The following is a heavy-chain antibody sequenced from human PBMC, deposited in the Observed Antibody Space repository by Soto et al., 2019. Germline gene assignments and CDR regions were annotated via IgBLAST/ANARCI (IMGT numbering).Heavy chain of an antibody. Sequence: QITLKESGPTLVKPTQTLTLTCTFSGFSLSTSGVGVGWIRQPPGKALEWLALIYWNDDKRYSPSLKSRLTVTKDTSKNQVVLTMTNMDAVDTATYSGAHKGSTRNLAAGRGWFDPWGQGTLVTVSS. J-gene: IGHJ5*02. V-gene: IGHV2-5*01. CDR2: IYWNDDK. D-gene: IGHD6-13*01. CDR3: AHKGSTRNLAAGRGWFDP. CDR1: GFSLSTSGVG.